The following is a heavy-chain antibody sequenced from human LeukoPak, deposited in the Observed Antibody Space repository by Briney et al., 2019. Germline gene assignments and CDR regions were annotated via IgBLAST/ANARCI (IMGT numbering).Heavy chain of an antibody. D-gene: IGHD6-13*01. V-gene: IGHV3-23*01. J-gene: IGHJ6*02. CDR2: IGNSGGST. CDR1: GFTFSSYG. CDR3: ARGPWSAAGYNGMDV. Sequence: SGGSLRLSCAASGFTFSSYGMSWVRQAPGKGLEWVSAIGNSGGSTPYADSVKGRFTISRDNSKNTLYLQMNSLRGEDTAVYYCARGPWSAAGYNGMDVWGQGTTVTVSS.